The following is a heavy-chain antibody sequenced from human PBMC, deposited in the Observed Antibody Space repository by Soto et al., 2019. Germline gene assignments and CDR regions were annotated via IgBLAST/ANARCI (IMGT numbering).Heavy chain of an antibody. J-gene: IGHJ4*02. V-gene: IGHV3-7*01. CDR3: ATSADYSDNTRSYFPIHYFDY. D-gene: IGHD3-22*01. CDR1: GFTCSTYW. CDR2: IKKDGSGK. Sequence: EVQLVESGGGLIQPGGSLRLSCGASGFTCSTYWMTWVRQAPGKGLEWVANIKKDGSGKYYADSVKGRFSIYRDNAKNSLCLQMNSTRAEDTAVYYCATSADYSDNTRSYFPIHYFDYWGQGTLVTVSS.